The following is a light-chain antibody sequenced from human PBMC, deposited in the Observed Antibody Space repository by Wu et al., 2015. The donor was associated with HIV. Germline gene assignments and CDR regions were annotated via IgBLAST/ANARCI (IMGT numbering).Light chain of an antibody. Sequence: EIVLTQSPGTLSFSPGQRVTLSCRASQSISGNLAWYQQKPGQAPRLLIYGASTRATGIPARFSGSGSGTEFTLTISSLQSEDFAVYYCQQYNNWPPWTFGQGTKVEMK. J-gene: IGKJ1*01. V-gene: IGKV3-15*01. CDR3: QQYNNWPPWT. CDR2: GAS. CDR1: QSISGN.